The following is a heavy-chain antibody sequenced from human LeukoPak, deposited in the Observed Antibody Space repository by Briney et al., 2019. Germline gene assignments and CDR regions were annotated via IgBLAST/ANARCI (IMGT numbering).Heavy chain of an antibody. CDR1: GFSVRTTY. V-gene: IGHV3-21*01. CDR3: AGGTMFPYYFDY. J-gene: IGHJ4*02. Sequence: GGSLRLSCAASGFSVRTTYMSWVRQAPGKGLEWVSSISSSSSYIYYADSVKGRFTISRDNAKNSLYLQMNSLRAEDTAVYYCAGGTMFPYYFDYWGQGTLVTVSS. CDR2: ISSSSSYI. D-gene: IGHD3-10*02.